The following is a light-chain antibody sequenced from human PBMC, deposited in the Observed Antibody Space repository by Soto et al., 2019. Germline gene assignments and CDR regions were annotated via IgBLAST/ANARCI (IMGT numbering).Light chain of an antibody. V-gene: IGLV2-14*03. Sequence: QSALTQPASVSGSPGQSITISCTGTSSDIGAYNYVSWYQQHPGKAPKLMIYDVTNRPSGVSNRFSGSKSGSTASLTISGLQAEDEADYYCGSYTSSVTLIFGGGTKVTVL. CDR3: GSYTSSVTLI. CDR1: SSDIGAYNY. J-gene: IGLJ2*01. CDR2: DVT.